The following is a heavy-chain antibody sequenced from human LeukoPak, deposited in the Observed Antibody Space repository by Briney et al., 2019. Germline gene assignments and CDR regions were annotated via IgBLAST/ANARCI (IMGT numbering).Heavy chain of an antibody. Sequence: SETLSLTCTVSGGSISNYYWTWIRQPPGKGLEWIGYIYYSGSTNYNPSLKSRVTISVDTSKNQFSLKLTSVTAADTAVYYCARHGNYGDSPDFDYWGQGTLVTVSS. J-gene: IGHJ4*02. D-gene: IGHD4-17*01. CDR1: GGSISNYY. V-gene: IGHV4-59*01. CDR2: IYYSGST. CDR3: ARHGNYGDSPDFDY.